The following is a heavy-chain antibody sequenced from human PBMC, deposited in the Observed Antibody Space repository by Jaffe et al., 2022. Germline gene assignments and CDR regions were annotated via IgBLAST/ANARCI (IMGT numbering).Heavy chain of an antibody. CDR2: ISSSSSTI. CDR3: ARDPPTDCSGGSCYSGGGY. CDR1: GFTFSSYS. J-gene: IGHJ4*02. Sequence: EVQLVESGGGLVQPGGSLRLSCAASGFTFSSYSMNWVRQAPGKGLEWVSYISSSSSTIYYADSVKGRFTISRDNAKNSLYLQMNSLRAEDTAVYYCARDPPTDCSGGSCYSGGGYWGQGTLVTVSS. V-gene: IGHV3-48*01. D-gene: IGHD2-15*01.